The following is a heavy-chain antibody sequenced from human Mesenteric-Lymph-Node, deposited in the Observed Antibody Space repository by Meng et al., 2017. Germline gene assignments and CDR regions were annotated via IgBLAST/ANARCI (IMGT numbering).Heavy chain of an antibody. CDR2: INHSGST. J-gene: IGHJ4*02. CDR1: GGSFSGYY. V-gene: IGHV4-34*01. Sequence: QVQLQQWGAGLLKPSETLSLTCAVYGGSFSGYYWSWIRQPPGKGLEWIGEINHSGSTNYNPSLKSRVTISVDTSKNQFSLKLSSVTAADTAVYYCARGNTIVPAAMGDYWGQGTLVTVSS. CDR3: ARGNTIVPAAMGDY. D-gene: IGHD2-2*01.